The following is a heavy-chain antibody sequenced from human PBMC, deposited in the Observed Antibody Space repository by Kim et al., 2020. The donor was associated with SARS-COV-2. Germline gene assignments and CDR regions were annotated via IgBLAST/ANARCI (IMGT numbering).Heavy chain of an antibody. Sequence: GGSLRLSCAASGFTFSTYAFSWVRLAPGKGLEWVSAISARTTNTYYADSVRGRFTISRDNSRNTLYLQMSSLRAEDTALYYCARADRGSYYFGMDVWGQG. J-gene: IGHJ6*02. D-gene: IGHD6-6*01. CDR1: GFTFSTYA. V-gene: IGHV3-23*01. CDR2: ISARTTNT. CDR3: ARADRGSYYFGMDV.